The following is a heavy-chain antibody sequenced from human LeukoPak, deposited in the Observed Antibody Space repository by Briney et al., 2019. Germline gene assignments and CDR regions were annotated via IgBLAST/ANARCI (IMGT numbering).Heavy chain of an antibody. J-gene: IGHJ5*02. V-gene: IGHV4-39*01. CDR3: ARRDNSFDP. Sequence: SETLSLTCSVSGGSISSNNHHWDWIRQPPGNGLEWIGSMHHSGAIYYNPSLQSRLTLSVDMSKDQFSLNLNSVTAADTAVYYCARRDNSFDPWGPGTMVTVSS. CDR1: GGSISSNNHH. CDR2: MHHSGAI.